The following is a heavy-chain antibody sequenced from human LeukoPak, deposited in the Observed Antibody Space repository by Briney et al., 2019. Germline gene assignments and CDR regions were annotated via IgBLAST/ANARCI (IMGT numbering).Heavy chain of an antibody. CDR3: ARALSGSYSGFDY. CDR2: ISYDGSNK. V-gene: IGHV3-30*04. J-gene: IGHJ4*02. Sequence: GGSLRLSCAASGFTFSSYAMHWVRQAPGKGLEWVAVISYDGSNKYYADSVKGRFTISRDNSKNTLYLQMNSLRAEDTAVYYCARALSGSYSGFDYWGQGTLVTVSS. D-gene: IGHD1-26*01. CDR1: GFTFSSYA.